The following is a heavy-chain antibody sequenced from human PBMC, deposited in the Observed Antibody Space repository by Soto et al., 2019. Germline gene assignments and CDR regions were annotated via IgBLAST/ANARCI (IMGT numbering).Heavy chain of an antibody. V-gene: IGHV4-59*01. CDR2: IYYSGST. CDR1: GGSISIYY. D-gene: IGHD5-18*01. Sequence: PSETLSRAGTVSGGSISIYYWSWILQPPGKGLEWIGYIYYSGSTNYNPSLKSRVTISVDTSKNQFSLKLSSVTAADTAVYYCARVRGGYSYGYQFDYWGQGTLVTVSS. CDR3: ARVRGGYSYGYQFDY. J-gene: IGHJ4*02.